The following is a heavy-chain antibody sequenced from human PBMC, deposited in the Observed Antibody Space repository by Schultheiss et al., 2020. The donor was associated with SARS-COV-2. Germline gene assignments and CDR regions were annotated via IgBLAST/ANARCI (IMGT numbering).Heavy chain of an antibody. CDR2: ISWNSGSI. CDR1: GFTFDDYA. J-gene: IGHJ6*02. D-gene: IGHD2-15*01. V-gene: IGHV3-9*01. Sequence: SLKISCAASGFTFDDYAMHWVRQAPGKGLEWVSGISWNSGSIGYADSVKGRFTISRDNAKNSLYLQMNSLRAEDTALYYCAKDISVVVVAAQVSNGMDVWGQGTTVTVSS. CDR3: AKDISVVVVAAQVSNGMDV.